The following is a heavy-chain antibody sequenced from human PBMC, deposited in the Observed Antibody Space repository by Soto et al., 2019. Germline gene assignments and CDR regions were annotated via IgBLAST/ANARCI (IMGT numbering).Heavy chain of an antibody. D-gene: IGHD2-15*01. CDR3: ARVFTPGLKDY. J-gene: IGHJ4*02. CDR2: IIPIFGTA. CDR1: GGTFSSYA. V-gene: IGHV1-69*06. Sequence: SVKVSCKASGGTFSSYAISWVRQAPGQGLEWMGGIIPIFGTANYAQKFQGRVTITADKSASTAYMELSSLRSEDTAVYYCARVFTPGLKDYWGQGTLVTVSS.